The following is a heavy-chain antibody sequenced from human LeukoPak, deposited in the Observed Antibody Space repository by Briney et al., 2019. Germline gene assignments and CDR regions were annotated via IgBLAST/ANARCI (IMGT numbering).Heavy chain of an antibody. CDR1: GYRFSIYA. Sequence: GGSLRLSCAASGYRFSIYAMNWVRQTPEKGLEWVSYIGSSGVTKYYADSVKGRFIISRDNAKNSLFLRMNSLTDEDTAVYFCARKLALWGQGTLVTVSS. CDR2: IGSSGVTK. CDR3: ARKLAL. V-gene: IGHV3-48*02. J-gene: IGHJ4*02.